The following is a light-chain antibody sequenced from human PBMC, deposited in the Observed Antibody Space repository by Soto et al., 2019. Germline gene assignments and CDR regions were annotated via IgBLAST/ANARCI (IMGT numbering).Light chain of an antibody. CDR3: QQHGSSPT. CDR1: QSVSSRH. V-gene: IGKV3-20*01. J-gene: IGKJ5*01. CDR2: GAS. Sequence: EIVLPQSPGTLSLSPGEGGTLSCRASQSVSSRHLAWYQQKPGQAPRLLIYGASNRATGIPDRFSGSGSGTDFTLTISRLEPEDFAVYYCQQHGSSPTFGQGTRLEIK.